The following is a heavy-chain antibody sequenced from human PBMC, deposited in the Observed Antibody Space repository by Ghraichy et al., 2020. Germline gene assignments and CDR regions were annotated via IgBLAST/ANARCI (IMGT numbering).Heavy chain of an antibody. CDR3: GKDLHWNQCDH. Sequence: GGSLRLSCAASGFTFRPNWMIWFRQAPWTGLEWVANIDEDGNERNYVDSVKGRFTISRDNAKDSVYLQMDSLRVEDTAVYYCGKDLHWNQCDHWGQGALVTCSS. D-gene: IGHD1-1*01. J-gene: IGHJ4*02. CDR2: IDEDGNER. V-gene: IGHV3-7*04. CDR1: GFTFRPNW.